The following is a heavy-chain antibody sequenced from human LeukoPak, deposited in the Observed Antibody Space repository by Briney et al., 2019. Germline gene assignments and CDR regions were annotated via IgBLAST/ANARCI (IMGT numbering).Heavy chain of an antibody. D-gene: IGHD2-2*01. Sequence: GGSLRLSCAASGFTFSSYAMSWVRQAPGKGLEWVSAISGSGGSTYYADSVKGRFTISRDNAKNSLYLQMNSLRAEDTAVYYCAREGSTSCYFDYWGQGTLVTVCS. CDR2: ISGSGGST. CDR3: AREGSTSCYFDY. CDR1: GFTFSSYA. V-gene: IGHV3-23*01. J-gene: IGHJ4*02.